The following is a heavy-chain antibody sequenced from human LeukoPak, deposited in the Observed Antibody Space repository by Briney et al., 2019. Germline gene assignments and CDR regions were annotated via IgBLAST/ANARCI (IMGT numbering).Heavy chain of an antibody. CDR2: INHSGST. D-gene: IGHD2/OR15-2a*01. CDR3: ARAPLVIVVTAFDY. J-gene: IGHJ4*02. CDR1: GGSFSGYY. Sequence: AETLSLTCAVYGGSFSGYYWSWIRQPPGKGLEWIGEINHSGSTNYNPSLKSRVTISVDTSKKQFSLKLSSVTAADTAVYYCARAPLVIVVTAFDYWGEGTVVTVSS. V-gene: IGHV4-34*01.